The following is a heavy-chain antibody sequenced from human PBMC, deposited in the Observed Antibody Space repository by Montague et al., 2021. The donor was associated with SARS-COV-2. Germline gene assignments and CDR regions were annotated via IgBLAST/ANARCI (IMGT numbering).Heavy chain of an antibody. V-gene: IGHV4-34*01. CDR2: INHSGST. D-gene: IGHD2-2*02. CDR3: ARLGDGVVPSPILGVGPYYSYYYMDV. Sequence: SETLSLTCAVHGTSFSGYYWNWIRQPPGKGLEWIGEINHSGSTKYSPSLKSRLTISADTSKNQFSLKLTSVAAADTAVYYCARLGDGVVPSPILGVGPYYSYYYMDVGGKGTTVTVSS. CDR1: GTSFSGYY. J-gene: IGHJ6*03.